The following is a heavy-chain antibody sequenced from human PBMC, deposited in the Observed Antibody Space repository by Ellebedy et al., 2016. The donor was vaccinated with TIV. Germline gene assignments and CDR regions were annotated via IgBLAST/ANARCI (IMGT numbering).Heavy chain of an antibody. CDR3: ARDSGYDINYCPGGY. J-gene: IGHJ4*02. CDR2: ISYDGSSE. D-gene: IGHD5-12*01. CDR1: GFTFSAPP. Sequence: PGGSLRLSCAASGFTFSAPPMHWVRQAPGKGLEWVAVISYDGSSEYYADSVKGRFTISRDISKSTLFLQMNSLRPEDTAVYYCARDSGYDINYCPGGYWGQGTQVTVSS. V-gene: IGHV3-30-3*01.